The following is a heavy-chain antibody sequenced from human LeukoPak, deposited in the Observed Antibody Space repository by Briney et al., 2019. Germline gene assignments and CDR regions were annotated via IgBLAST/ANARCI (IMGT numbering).Heavy chain of an antibody. CDR1: NRSISTYH. V-gene: IGHV4-59*01. D-gene: IGHD3-22*01. Sequence: PSETLSLTCTVSNRSISTYHWRWIRQSPGKGLEWIGYIYYTGSTNYNPSLKSRVTITIDASKNQLSLALSSVPAADTAVYCCARVFSTNCYDDRGLFDPWGQGTLVTVSS. CDR3: ARVFSTNCYDDRGLFDP. J-gene: IGHJ5*02. CDR2: IYYTGST.